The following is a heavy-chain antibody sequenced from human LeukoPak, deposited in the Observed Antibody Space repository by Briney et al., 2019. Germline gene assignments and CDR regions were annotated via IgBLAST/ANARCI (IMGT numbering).Heavy chain of an antibody. CDR3: AGRGHRYSRD. CDR1: GGSISSYY. J-gene: IGHJ1*01. CDR2: IQDSGIT. Sequence: SETLSLTCTVSGGSISSYYWSWIRQPPGKGLEWIGFIQDSGITDYNPSLKSRLYMSVDISKNQFSLNLRSVTAADTAVYYCAGRGHRYSRDWGQGILVTISS. V-gene: IGHV4-4*09. D-gene: IGHD2-15*01.